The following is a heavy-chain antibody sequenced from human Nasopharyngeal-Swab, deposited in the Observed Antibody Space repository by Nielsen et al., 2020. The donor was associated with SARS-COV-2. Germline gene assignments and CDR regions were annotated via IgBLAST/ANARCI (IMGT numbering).Heavy chain of an antibody. V-gene: IGHV3-48*03. CDR1: GFTFSNYE. CDR3: ARASRGWS. D-gene: IGHD6-19*01. J-gene: IGHJ5*02. Sequence: GESLKISCVASGFTFSNYEMNWVCQAPGKGLEWVSYISTSGATIHYADSVRGRFTISRDNAKKSLHLQMNSLRAEDTAVYYCARASRGWSWGQGTPVTVSS. CDR2: ISTSGATI.